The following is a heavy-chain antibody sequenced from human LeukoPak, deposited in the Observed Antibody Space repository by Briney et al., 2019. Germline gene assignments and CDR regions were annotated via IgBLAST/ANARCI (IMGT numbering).Heavy chain of an antibody. J-gene: IGHJ4*02. V-gene: IGHV4-59*01. CDR1: GGSISSYY. D-gene: IGHD1-26*01. CDR3: ARDGTSIVGSLDY. CDR2: IYYSGST. Sequence: PSETLSLTCTVSGGSISSYYWSWIRQPPGKRLEWIGYIYYSGSTNYNPSLKSRVTISVDTSKNQFSLKLSSVTAADTAVYYCARDGTSIVGSLDYWGQGTLVTVSS.